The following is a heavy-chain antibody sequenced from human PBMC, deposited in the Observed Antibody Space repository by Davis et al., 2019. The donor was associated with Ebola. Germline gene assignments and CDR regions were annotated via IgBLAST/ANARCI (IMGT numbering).Heavy chain of an antibody. CDR2: INPNSGGT. CDR3: ARVSDTVTTFDY. D-gene: IGHD4-17*01. CDR1: GYTFTGYY. J-gene: IGHJ4*02. V-gene: IGHV1-2*02. Sequence: AASVKVSCKASGYTFTGYYMHRVRQAPGQGLEWMEWINPNSGGTNYAQKFQGRVTMTRDTSISTAYMELSRLTSDDTAVYYCARVSDTVTTFDYWGQGTLVTVSS.